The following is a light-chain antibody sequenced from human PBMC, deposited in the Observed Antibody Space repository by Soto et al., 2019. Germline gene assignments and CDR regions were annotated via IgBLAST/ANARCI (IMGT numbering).Light chain of an antibody. CDR3: QQRSNI. Sequence: EIVMTQSPATLSVSPGERATLSCRASPSVTNFLAWYQQKPGQGPRLLIYGASSRATGTPDRFSGSGSGTDFTLTISSLEPEDFAVYYCQQRSNIFGPGTKVDIK. CDR2: GAS. V-gene: IGKV3-11*01. CDR1: PSVTNF. J-gene: IGKJ3*01.